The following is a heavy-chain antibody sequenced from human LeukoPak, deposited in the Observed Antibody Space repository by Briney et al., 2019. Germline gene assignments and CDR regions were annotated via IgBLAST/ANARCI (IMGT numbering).Heavy chain of an antibody. J-gene: IGHJ3*02. D-gene: IGHD3-10*01. CDR1: GDSVSSNSAA. Sequence: SQTLSLTCAISGDSVSSNSAAWNWIRQSPSRGLEWLGRTYYRSKWYNDYAVSVKSRITINPDTSKNQFSLQLNSVTPEDTAVYYCARDRSLGWRWLGTGAFDIWGQGTMVTVSS. CDR3: ARDRSLGWRWLGTGAFDI. CDR2: TYYRSKWYN. V-gene: IGHV6-1*01.